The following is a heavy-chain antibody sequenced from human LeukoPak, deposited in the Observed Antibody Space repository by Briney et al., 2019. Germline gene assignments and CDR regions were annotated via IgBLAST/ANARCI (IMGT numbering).Heavy chain of an antibody. J-gene: IGHJ5*02. D-gene: IGHD2-21*02. CDR2: IKSKTHGGTI. V-gene: IGHV3-15*01. Sequence: GGSLRLSCAATGFTFTKAWLTWVRQVPGRGLECVGRIKSKTHGGTIDYAAPVKGRFTISRDDSKDILTLQMNSLKTEDTAVYYCTTDIVVVTALNWFDPWGQGTLVTVSS. CDR1: GFTFTKAW. CDR3: TTDIVVVTALNWFDP.